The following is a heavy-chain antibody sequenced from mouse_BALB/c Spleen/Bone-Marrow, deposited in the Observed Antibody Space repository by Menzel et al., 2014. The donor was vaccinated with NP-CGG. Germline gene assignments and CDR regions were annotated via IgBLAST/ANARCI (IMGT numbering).Heavy chain of an antibody. Sequence: QVQLKESGAELVWPGVSVKISCKGSGYTFTDYAMHWVKQSHAKSLEWIGVISTYYGDASYNQKFKGKATMTVDKSSSTAYMELARLTSEDSAIYYCARDAMDYWGQGTSVTVSS. CDR3: ARDAMDY. CDR2: ISTYYGDA. J-gene: IGHJ4*01. V-gene: IGHV1S137*01. CDR1: GYTFTDYA.